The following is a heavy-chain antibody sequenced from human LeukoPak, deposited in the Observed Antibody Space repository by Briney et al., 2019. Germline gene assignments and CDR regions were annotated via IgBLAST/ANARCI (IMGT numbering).Heavy chain of an antibody. Sequence: SETLSLTCTVSGVSISTDYWTWVRQSPGKGLEWIGYIHYSGSTSYNPSLKSRVTISVDTSKNQFSLKLTSVTSADTAVYYCARDAGAAAYWGQGALVTVSS. CDR2: IHYSGST. D-gene: IGHD4/OR15-4a*01. CDR3: ARDAGAAAY. J-gene: IGHJ4*02. CDR1: GVSISTDY. V-gene: IGHV4-59*13.